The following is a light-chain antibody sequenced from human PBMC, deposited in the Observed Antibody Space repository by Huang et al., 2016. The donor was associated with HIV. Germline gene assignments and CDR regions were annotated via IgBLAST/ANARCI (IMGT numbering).Light chain of an antibody. Sequence: DIQMNQSPSSLPASVGYRVTITCRASQGISNSLAWYQQKPGKAPKLLLYAASKLESGVPSRFSGSASGTDYTLTISSLQPEDFATYYCQQYWSTPPATFGQGTKVEIK. V-gene: IGKV1-NL1*01. CDR3: QQYWSTPPAT. CDR1: QGISNS. J-gene: IGKJ1*01. CDR2: AAS.